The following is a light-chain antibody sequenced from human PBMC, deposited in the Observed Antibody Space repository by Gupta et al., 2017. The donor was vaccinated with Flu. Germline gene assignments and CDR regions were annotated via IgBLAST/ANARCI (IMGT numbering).Light chain of an antibody. CDR2: EVN. V-gene: IGLV2-14*01. J-gene: IGLJ3*02. Sequence: SVSGSPGQSITISCTGTSSDVSAYDYVSWYQQHPGKAPKLMIYEVNNRPSGVSNRFSGSKSGNTASLTISGLQAEDESDYYCSSYTITSTLWVFGGGTKLTVL. CDR3: SSYTITSTLWV. CDR1: SSDVSAYDY.